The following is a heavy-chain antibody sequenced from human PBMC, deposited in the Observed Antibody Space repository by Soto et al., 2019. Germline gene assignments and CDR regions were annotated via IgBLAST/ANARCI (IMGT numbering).Heavy chain of an antibody. V-gene: IGHV3-30-3*01. CDR3: ARVGYCSGGSCPNWFDP. Sequence: GGSLRLSCAASGFTFSSYAMHWVRQAPGKGLEWVAVISYDGSNKYYADSVKGRFTISRDNSKNTLYLQMNSLRAEDTAVYYCARVGYCSGGSCPNWFDPWGQGTLVTVSS. CDR1: GFTFSSYA. J-gene: IGHJ5*02. CDR2: ISYDGSNK. D-gene: IGHD2-15*01.